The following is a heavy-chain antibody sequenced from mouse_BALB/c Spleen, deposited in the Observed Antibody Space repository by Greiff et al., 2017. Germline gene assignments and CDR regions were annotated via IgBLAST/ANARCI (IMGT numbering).Heavy chain of an antibody. V-gene: IGHV5-6-5*01. J-gene: IGHJ1*01. Sequence: EVNLVESGGGLVKPGGSLKLSCAASGFTFSSYAMSWVRQTPEKRLEWVASISSGGSTYYPDSVKGRFTISRDNARNILYLQMSSLRSEDTAMYYCARLGDHSYYGSSYWYFDVWGAGTTVTVSS. CDR1: GFTFSSYA. CDR3: ARLGDHSYYGSSYWYFDV. CDR2: ISSGGST. D-gene: IGHD1-1*01.